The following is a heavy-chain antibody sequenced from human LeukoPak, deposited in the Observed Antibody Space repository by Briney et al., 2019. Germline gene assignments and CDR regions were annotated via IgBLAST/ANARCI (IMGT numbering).Heavy chain of an antibody. J-gene: IGHJ3*02. V-gene: IGHV3-33*01. CDR3: ARDLPMDAFDI. CDR1: GFTFSSYG. CDR2: IWYDGSNK. Sequence: QPGGSLRLSCAASGFTFSSYGMHWVRQAPGKGLEWVAVIWYDGSNKYYADSVKGRFTISRDNSKNTLYLQMNSLRAEDTAVYYCARDLPMDAFDIWGQGTMVTVSS.